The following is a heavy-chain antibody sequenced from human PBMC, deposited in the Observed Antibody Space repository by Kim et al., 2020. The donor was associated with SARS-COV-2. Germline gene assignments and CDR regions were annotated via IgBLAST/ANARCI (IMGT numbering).Heavy chain of an antibody. CDR1: GYTFTSYG. J-gene: IGHJ6*02. D-gene: IGHD5-18*01. CDR2: ISAYNGNT. V-gene: IGHV1-18*01. Sequence: ASVKVSCKASGYTFTSYGISWVRQAPGQGLEWMGWISAYNGNTNYAQKLQGRVTMTTDTSTSTAYMELRSLRSDDTAVYYCARRPLSVDTAMVRWGDYYYYGMDVWGQGTTVTVSS. CDR3: ARRPLSVDTAMVRWGDYYYYGMDV.